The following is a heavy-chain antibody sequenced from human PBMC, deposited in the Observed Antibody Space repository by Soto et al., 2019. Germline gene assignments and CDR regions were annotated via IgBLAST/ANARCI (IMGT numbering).Heavy chain of an antibody. V-gene: IGHV4-61*08. CDR2: IYYSGST. CDR3: ARLPVDAFDI. J-gene: IGHJ3*02. CDR1: GGSISSGGYY. D-gene: IGHD4-4*01. Sequence: SETLSLTCTVSGGSISSGGYYWSWFRQPPGKGLEWIGYIYYSGSTNYNPSLKSRVTISVDTSKNQFSLKLTSVTAADTAVYYCARLPVDAFDIWGQGTMVTVSS.